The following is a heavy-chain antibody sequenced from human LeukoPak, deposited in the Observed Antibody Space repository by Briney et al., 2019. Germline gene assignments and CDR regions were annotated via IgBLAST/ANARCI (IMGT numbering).Heavy chain of an antibody. CDR3: AQDGGILAVGYHYYMVV. Sequence: GGSLRLSCAVSGFTFSNYAMTWVRQAPGKGLEWVSTITGSGDATWFADSVKGRFTISRDNSKSTLYLQMNSLRAEDTAVYYCAQDGGILAVGYHYYMVVWGIGTTVTVSS. CDR1: GFTFSNYA. CDR2: ITGSGDAT. D-gene: IGHD6-19*01. J-gene: IGHJ6*03. V-gene: IGHV3-23*01.